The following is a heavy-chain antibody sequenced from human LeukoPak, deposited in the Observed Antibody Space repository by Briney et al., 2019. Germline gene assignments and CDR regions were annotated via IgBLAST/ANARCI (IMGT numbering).Heavy chain of an antibody. Sequence: GASVKVSCKASGYPFSRYDLNWVRQATGQGLEWMGRIISILGIANYAQKFQGRVTITADKSTSTAYMELSSLRSEDTAVYYCAQIAAAGYYYGMDVWGQGTTVTVSS. CDR1: GYPFSRYD. D-gene: IGHD6-13*01. CDR3: AQIAAAGYYYGMDV. CDR2: IISILGIA. J-gene: IGHJ6*02. V-gene: IGHV1-69*04.